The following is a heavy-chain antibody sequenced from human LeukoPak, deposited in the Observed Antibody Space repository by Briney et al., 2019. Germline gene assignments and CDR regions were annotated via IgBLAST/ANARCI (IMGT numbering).Heavy chain of an antibody. V-gene: IGHV1-2*02. CDR3: ARDLALDY. CDR2: INPNSGGT. CDR1: GYTFTSYG. Sequence: ASVKVSCKASGYTFTSYGISWVRQAPGQGLEWMGWINPNSGGTNYAQKFQGRVTMTRDTSISTAYMELSRLRSDDTAVYYCARDLALDYWGQGTLVTVSS. J-gene: IGHJ4*02.